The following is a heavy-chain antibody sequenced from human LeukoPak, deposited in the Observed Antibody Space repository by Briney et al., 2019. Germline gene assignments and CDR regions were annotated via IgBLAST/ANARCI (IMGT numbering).Heavy chain of an antibody. D-gene: IGHD1-26*01. J-gene: IGHJ4*02. Sequence: PGRTLCLSCAVSGFTFSSDGNSWVRQAQRKGMGRVANIKQDGSEKYYVDSVKGRFTISRDNAKNSLYLQMNSLRAEDTAVYYCSGGDSWELINYWGQGTLVTVSS. CDR3: SGGDSWELINY. CDR1: GFTFSSDG. V-gene: IGHV3-7*01. CDR2: IKQDGSEK.